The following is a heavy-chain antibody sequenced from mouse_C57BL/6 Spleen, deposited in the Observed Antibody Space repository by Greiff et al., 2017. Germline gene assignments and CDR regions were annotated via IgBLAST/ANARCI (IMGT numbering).Heavy chain of an antibody. D-gene: IGHD1-1*01. V-gene: IGHV1-61*01. CDR2: IYPSDSGT. CDR3: ATTTVVARRYFDV. Sequence: QVQLQQPGAELVRPGSSVKLSCKASGYTFTSYWMDWVKQRPGQGLEWIGNIYPSDSGTHYNQKFKDKATWTVDKSSSTAYMQLRSRTSEDSAVYYCATTTVVARRYFDVWGTGTTVTFSS. CDR1: GYTFTSYW. J-gene: IGHJ1*03.